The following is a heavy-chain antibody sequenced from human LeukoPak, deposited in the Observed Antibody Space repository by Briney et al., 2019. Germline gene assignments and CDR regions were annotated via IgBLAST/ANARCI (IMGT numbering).Heavy chain of an antibody. CDR2: ISYDGSNK. CDR1: GCTFSSYG. D-gene: IGHD5-18*01. J-gene: IGHJ4*02. V-gene: IGHV3-30*18. CDR3: AKGDSYGYSY. Sequence: GGSLRLSWAASGCTFSSYGMHWVRKAPGKGLEWVAVISYDGSNKYYADSVKGRFTISRDNSKNTLYLQMNSLRAEDTAVYYCAKGDSYGYSYWGQGTLVTVSS.